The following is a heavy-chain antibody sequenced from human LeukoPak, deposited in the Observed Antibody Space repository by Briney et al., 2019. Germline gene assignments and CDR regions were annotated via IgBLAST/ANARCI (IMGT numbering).Heavy chain of an antibody. V-gene: IGHV5-51*01. CDR1: GYSFTSHW. J-gene: IGHJ4*02. CDR2: IFPGDFDT. CDR3: ARARHCASSSCIHDF. D-gene: IGHD2-21*01. Sequence: GESLQISCKPSGYSFTSHWIAWVRPMPGRGLEWMGIIFPGDFDTRYSPSFQSQVTISADKSISTAYLEWSSLTASDTAIYYCARARHCASSSCIHDFWGPGTQVTVSS.